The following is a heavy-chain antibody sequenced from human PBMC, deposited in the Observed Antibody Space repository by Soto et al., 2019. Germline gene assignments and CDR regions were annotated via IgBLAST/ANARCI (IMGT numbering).Heavy chain of an antibody. J-gene: IGHJ4*02. CDR1: GYTLTELS. CDR2: FDPEDGDT. Sequence: ASVKVSCKVSGYTLTELSMHWVRQAPGKGLEWMGGFDPEDGDTIYAQKFQGRVTMTEDTSTDTAYMELSSLRSEDTAVYYCATTRIAAAGTFLPLDYWGQGTLVTVSS. CDR3: ATTRIAAAGTFLPLDY. V-gene: IGHV1-24*01. D-gene: IGHD6-13*01.